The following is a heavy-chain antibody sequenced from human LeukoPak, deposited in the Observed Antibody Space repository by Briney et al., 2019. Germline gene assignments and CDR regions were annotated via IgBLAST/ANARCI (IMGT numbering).Heavy chain of an antibody. Sequence: PGGSLRLSCAASGFTFSSYWMHWIRQAPGKGLEWVSYISSSGSTIYYADSVKGRFTISRDNAKNSLYLQMNSLRAEDTAVYYCARDPPSRESYWDDYWGQGTLVTVSS. D-gene: IGHD1-26*01. J-gene: IGHJ4*02. CDR3: ARDPPSRESYWDDY. V-gene: IGHV3-11*04. CDR2: ISSSGSTI. CDR1: GFTFSSYW.